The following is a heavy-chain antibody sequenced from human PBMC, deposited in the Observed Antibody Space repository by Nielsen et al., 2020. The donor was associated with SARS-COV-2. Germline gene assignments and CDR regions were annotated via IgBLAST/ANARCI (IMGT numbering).Heavy chain of an antibody. D-gene: IGHD2-21*01. CDR1: GYTFTGYY. V-gene: IGHV1-18*04. CDR2: ISAYNGNT. Sequence: ASVKVSCKASGYTFTGYYMHWVRQAPGQGLEWMGWISAYNGNTNYAQKLQGRVTMTTDTSTSTAYMELRSLRSDDTAVYYCARDAISAHYGMDVWGQGTTVTVSS. CDR3: ARDAISAHYGMDV. J-gene: IGHJ6*02.